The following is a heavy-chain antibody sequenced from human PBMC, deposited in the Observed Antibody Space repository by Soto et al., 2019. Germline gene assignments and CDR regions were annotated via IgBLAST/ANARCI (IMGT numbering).Heavy chain of an antibody. V-gene: IGHV2-5*02. CDR1: GFSLSTSGVG. CDR3: AHSGIVVVPAAIADNWFDP. Sequence: QITLKESGPTLVKPTQTLTLTCTFSGFSLSTSGVGVGWIRQPPGKALEWLALIYWDDDKRYSPSLKSRLTLTKDPSKNQVVLTMTNMDPVDTATYYCAHSGIVVVPAAIADNWFDPWGQGTLVTVSS. CDR2: IYWDDDK. J-gene: IGHJ5*02. D-gene: IGHD2-2*01.